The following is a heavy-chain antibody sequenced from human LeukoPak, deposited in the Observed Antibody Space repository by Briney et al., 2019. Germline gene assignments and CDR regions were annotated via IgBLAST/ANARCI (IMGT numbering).Heavy chain of an antibody. J-gene: IGHJ4*02. CDR2: IGTAGAT. CDR1: GFTFSSYD. V-gene: IGHV3-13*01. Sequence: PGGSLRLSCAASGFTFSSYDMHWVRQTTGKGLEWVSGIGTAGATFYPGSVKGRFTISRENAKNSLYLQMNNLRAGDTAVYYCARERRRDGYNPYWGQGTLVTVSS. D-gene: IGHD5-24*01. CDR3: ARERRRDGYNPY.